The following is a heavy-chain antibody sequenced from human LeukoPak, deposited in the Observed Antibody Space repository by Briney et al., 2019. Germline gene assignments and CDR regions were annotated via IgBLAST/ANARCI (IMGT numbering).Heavy chain of an antibody. Sequence: SETLSLTCTVSGGSIGTFYWSWIRQSPGKGLEWIGYIYVTGTRYNPYLQSRVTISVDRSRNQFFLKLSSVTAADAAVYYCARHIGGGIEDMDVWGKGTKVIVSS. D-gene: IGHD3-16*02. CDR2: IYVTGT. J-gene: IGHJ6*03. V-gene: IGHV4-59*08. CDR1: GGSIGTFY. CDR3: ARHIGGGIEDMDV.